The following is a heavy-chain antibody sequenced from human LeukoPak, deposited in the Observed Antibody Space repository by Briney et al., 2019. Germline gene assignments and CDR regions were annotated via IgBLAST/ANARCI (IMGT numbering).Heavy chain of an antibody. V-gene: IGHV4-34*01. CDR2: INHSGST. D-gene: IGHD1-26*01. Sequence: SETLSLTCAVYGGSFSGYYWSWIRQPPGKGLEWIGEINHSGSTNYNPSLKSRVTISVDTSKNQFSLKLSSVTAADTAVYYCARGRVVGATGGWLGYYYYYMDVWGKGTTVTVSS. J-gene: IGHJ6*03. CDR3: ARGRVVGATGGWLGYYYYYMDV. CDR1: GGSFSGYY.